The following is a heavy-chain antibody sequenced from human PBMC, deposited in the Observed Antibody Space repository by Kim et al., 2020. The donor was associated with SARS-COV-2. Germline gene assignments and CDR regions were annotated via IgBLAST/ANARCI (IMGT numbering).Heavy chain of an antibody. D-gene: IGHD6-19*01. J-gene: IGHJ6*01. V-gene: IGHV3-74*01. Sequence: GGSLRLSCAASGFTFSSYWMHWVRQAPGKGLVWVSRINSDGSSTSYADSVKGRFTISRDNAKNMLYLQMNRLRAEDTAVYYCARGDGDSGGYCFMKDYGYVMYVSGQ. CDR1: GFTFSSYW. CDR2: INSDGSST. CDR3: ARGDGDSGGYCFMKDYGYVMYV.